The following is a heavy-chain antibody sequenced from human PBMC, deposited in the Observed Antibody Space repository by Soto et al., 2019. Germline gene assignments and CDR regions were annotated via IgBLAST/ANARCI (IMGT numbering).Heavy chain of an antibody. Sequence: GGSLRLSCAASGFTFSDYYMSWIRQAPGKGLEWVSYISSSGSTIYYADSVKGRFTISRDNAKNSLYLQMNSLRAEDTAVYYCARVYSSGWEGWFDPWGQGTLVTVSS. CDR3: ARVYSSGWEGWFDP. J-gene: IGHJ5*02. D-gene: IGHD6-19*01. CDR2: ISSSGSTI. CDR1: GFTFSDYY. V-gene: IGHV3-11*01.